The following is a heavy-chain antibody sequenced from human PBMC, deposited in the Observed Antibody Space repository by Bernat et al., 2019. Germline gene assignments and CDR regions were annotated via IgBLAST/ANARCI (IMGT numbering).Heavy chain of an antibody. CDR2: INPNSGGT. D-gene: IGHD6-6*01. CDR1: GYTFSGYY. J-gene: IGHJ5*02. CDR3: ARGGRIAARPGYGNWFDP. V-gene: IGHV1-2*06. Sequence: QVQLVQSGAEVKKPGASVKVSCKASGYTFSGYYMHWVRQAPGQGLEWMGRINPNSGGTNYAQKFQGRVTMTRDTSISTAYMELSRLRSDDTAVYYCARGGRIAARPGYGNWFDPWGQGTMVTVSS.